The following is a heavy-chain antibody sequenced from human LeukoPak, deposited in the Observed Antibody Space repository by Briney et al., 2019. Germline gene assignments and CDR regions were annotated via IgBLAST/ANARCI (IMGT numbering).Heavy chain of an antibody. Sequence: SETLSLTCAVYGGSFSGYYWSWIRQPPGKGLEWIGEINHSGSTNYNPSLKSRVTISVDTSKNQLSLKLSSVTAADTAVYYCARGPGLASGGWFDPWGQGTLVTVSS. CDR3: ARGPGLASGGWFDP. D-gene: IGHD6-25*01. V-gene: IGHV4-34*01. CDR2: INHSGST. J-gene: IGHJ5*02. CDR1: GGSFSGYY.